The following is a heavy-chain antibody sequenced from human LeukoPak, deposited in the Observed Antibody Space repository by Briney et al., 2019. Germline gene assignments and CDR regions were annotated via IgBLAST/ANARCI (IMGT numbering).Heavy chain of an antibody. Sequence: GGSLRLSCAASGFTFSSYAMSWVRQAPGKWLEWVSAISGSGGSTYYADSVKGRFTISRDNSKNTLYLQMNSLRAEDTAVYYCANLPSGYENQEPLDYYCYYMDVWGKGTTATVSS. CDR1: GFTFSSYA. J-gene: IGHJ6*03. CDR2: ISGSGGST. CDR3: ANLPSGYENQEPLDYYCYYMDV. V-gene: IGHV3-23*01. D-gene: IGHD5-12*01.